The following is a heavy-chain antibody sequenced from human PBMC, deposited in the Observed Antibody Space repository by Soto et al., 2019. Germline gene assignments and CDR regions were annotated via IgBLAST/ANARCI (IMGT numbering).Heavy chain of an antibody. V-gene: IGHV3-30-3*01. CDR1: GFTFSSYA. CDR2: ISYDGSNK. J-gene: IGHJ6*02. D-gene: IGHD1-26*01. CDR3: ARGHLLNKWELLFGSICYYGMDV. Sequence: GGSLRFSCAASGFTFSSYAMHWVRQAPGKGLEWVAVISYDGSNKYYADSVKGRFTISRDNSKNTLYLQMNSLRAEDTAVYYCARGHLLNKWELLFGSICYYGMDVWGQGTTVTVSS.